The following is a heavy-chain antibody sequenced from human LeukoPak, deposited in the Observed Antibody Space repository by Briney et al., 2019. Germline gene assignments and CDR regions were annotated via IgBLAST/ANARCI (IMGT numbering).Heavy chain of an antibody. CDR3: VRERTMVGGADI. Sequence: SETLSLTCAVYGGSFSGYYWSWIRQPPGKVLEWIGEINHSGSTNYNPSLKSRVTISVDTSNNQFSLRLSSVTAADTAVYYCVRERTMVGGADIWGQGTKVTVSS. V-gene: IGHV4-34*01. D-gene: IGHD2-21*01. J-gene: IGHJ3*02. CDR2: INHSGST. CDR1: GGSFSGYY.